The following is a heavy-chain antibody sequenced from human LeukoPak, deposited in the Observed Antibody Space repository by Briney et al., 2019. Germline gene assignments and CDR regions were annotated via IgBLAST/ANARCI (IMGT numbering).Heavy chain of an antibody. CDR2: IIPIFGTA. D-gene: IGHD5-18*01. V-gene: IGHV1-69*05. CDR1: GGTFSSYA. CDR3: ARRNSYGFIFDY. Sequence: ASVTVSCKASGGTFSSYAISWVRQAPGQGLEWMGGIIPIFGTANYAQKFQGRVTITTDESTSTAYMELSSLRSEDTAVYYCARRNSYGFIFDYWGQGTLVTVSS. J-gene: IGHJ4*02.